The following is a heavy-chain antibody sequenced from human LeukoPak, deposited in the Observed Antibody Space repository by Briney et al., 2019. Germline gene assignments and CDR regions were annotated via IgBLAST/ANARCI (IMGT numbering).Heavy chain of an antibody. V-gene: IGHV3-43*01. CDR1: GFTFDDCT. CDR2: ISWDGGST. Sequence: GGSLRLSCAASGFTFDDCTMHGVRQAPGKGLEWVSLISWDGGSTYYADSVKGRFTISRDNSKNSLYLQMNSLRTEDTALYYCAKAGVGGIAALPNYFDYWGQGTLVTVSS. CDR3: AKAGVGGIAALPNYFDY. D-gene: IGHD6-13*01. J-gene: IGHJ4*02.